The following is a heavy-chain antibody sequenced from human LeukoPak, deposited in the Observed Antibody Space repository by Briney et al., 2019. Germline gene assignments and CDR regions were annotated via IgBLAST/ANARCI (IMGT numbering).Heavy chain of an antibody. V-gene: IGHV4-59*01. Sequence: SETLSLTCTVSGGSFGTYYWSWIRQPPGKGLEWIGDIYYSGSTNYNPSLKSRVTISVDTSKNQFSLKLSSVTAADAAVYYCARVLDLSKRGLDAFDIWGQGTMVTVSS. CDR2: IYYSGST. CDR3: ARVLDLSKRGLDAFDI. D-gene: IGHD3-16*01. CDR1: GGSFGTYY. J-gene: IGHJ3*02.